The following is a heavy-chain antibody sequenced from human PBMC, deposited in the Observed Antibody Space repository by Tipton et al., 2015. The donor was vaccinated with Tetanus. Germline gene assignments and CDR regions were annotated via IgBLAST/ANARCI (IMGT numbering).Heavy chain of an antibody. Sequence: QLVQSGGGVVQPGRSLRLSCAASGFTFSSYGMHWVRQAPGKGLEWVAVISYDGSNKYYADSVKGRFTISRDNSKNTLYLQMNSLRAEDTAVYYCARTLHWGQGTLVTVSS. CDR2: ISYDGSNK. J-gene: IGHJ4*02. CDR1: GFTFSSYG. V-gene: IGHV3-30*03. CDR3: ARTLH.